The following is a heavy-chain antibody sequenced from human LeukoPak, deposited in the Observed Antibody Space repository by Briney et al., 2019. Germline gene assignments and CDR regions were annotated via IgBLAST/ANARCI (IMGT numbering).Heavy chain of an antibody. V-gene: IGHV3-23*01. D-gene: IGHD4-17*01. CDR2: ISNSGDST. CDR3: AKGEGYYNDYGRV. CDR1: GFIFSRYA. Sequence: GGSLRLSCAPSGFIFSRYAMNWVRQAPGKGLEWVSIISNSGDSTIYADSVKGRFTISRDNSKNTLYLQMNSLRAEDTAVYYCAKGEGYYNDYGRVWGQGTLVTVSS. J-gene: IGHJ4*02.